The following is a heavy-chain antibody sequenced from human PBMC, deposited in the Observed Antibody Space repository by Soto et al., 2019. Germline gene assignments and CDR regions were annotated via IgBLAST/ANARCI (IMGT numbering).Heavy chain of an antibody. CDR2: IYPGDSDT. CDR3: ARHRGGGYYYDSSGLGAFDI. V-gene: IGHV5-51*01. D-gene: IGHD3-22*01. CDR1: GYSFTSYW. Sequence: PGESLKISCKGSGYSFTSYWIGWVRQMPGKGLEWMGIIYPGDSDTRYSPSFQGQVTISADKSISTAYLQWSSLKASDTALYYCARHRGGGYYYDSSGLGAFDIWGQGTMVTVSS. J-gene: IGHJ3*02.